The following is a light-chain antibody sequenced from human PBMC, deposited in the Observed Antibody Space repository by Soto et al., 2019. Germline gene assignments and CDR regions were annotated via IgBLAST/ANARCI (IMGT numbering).Light chain of an antibody. CDR2: GAS. CDR1: RDISNS. CDR3: QQTSAFPRT. J-gene: IGKJ1*01. V-gene: IGKV1-12*01. Sequence: IQVTQSPSSVSASVGDRLTITCRASRDISNSLAWYQQTPGKAPKLLLRGASSLHRGVPSRFSGGGAGTEFTLTISSLQPEDFATYYCQQTSAFPRTFGQGTKV.